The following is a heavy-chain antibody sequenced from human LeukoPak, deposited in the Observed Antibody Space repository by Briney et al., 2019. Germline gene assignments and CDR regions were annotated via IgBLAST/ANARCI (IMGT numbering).Heavy chain of an antibody. Sequence: SVKVSCKASGGTFSSYAISWVRQAPGQGLEWMGGIIPIFGTANYAQKFQGRVTMTRDMSTSTVYMELSSLRSEDTAVYYCARVQYHDAFDIWGQGTMVTVSS. D-gene: IGHD2-2*01. CDR1: GGTFSSYA. CDR3: ARVQYHDAFDI. CDR2: IIPIFGTA. V-gene: IGHV1-69*05. J-gene: IGHJ3*02.